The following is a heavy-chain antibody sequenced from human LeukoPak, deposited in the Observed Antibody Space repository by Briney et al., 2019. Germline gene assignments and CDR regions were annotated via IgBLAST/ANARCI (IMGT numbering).Heavy chain of an antibody. Sequence: SETLSLTCTVSGGSISSSSYYWGWIRQPPGKGLEWIGSIYYSGSTYYNPSLKSRVTISADTSKNQFSLKLSSVTAADTAVYYCARTDWRELPKPDYWGQGTLVTVSS. CDR1: GGSISSSSYY. J-gene: IGHJ4*02. D-gene: IGHD1-26*01. CDR3: ARTDWRELPKPDY. CDR2: IYYSGST. V-gene: IGHV4-39*01.